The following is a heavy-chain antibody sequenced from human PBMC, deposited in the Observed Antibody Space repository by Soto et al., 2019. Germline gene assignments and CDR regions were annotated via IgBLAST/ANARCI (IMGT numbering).Heavy chain of an antibody. Sequence: ASVKVSWKASGYTFTSYAMHWVRQAPGQGLEWMGWINAGNGNTKYSQKFQGRVTMTEDTSTDTAYMELSSLRSEDTAVYYCATAVPRATVTDAFDIWGQGTMVTVSS. CDR1: GYTFTSYA. J-gene: IGHJ3*02. CDR2: INAGNGNT. CDR3: ATAVPRATVTDAFDI. V-gene: IGHV1-3*01. D-gene: IGHD4-17*01.